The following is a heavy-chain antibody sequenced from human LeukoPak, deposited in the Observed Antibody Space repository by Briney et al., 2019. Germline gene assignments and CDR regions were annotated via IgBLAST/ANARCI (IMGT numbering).Heavy chain of an antibody. Sequence: PSETLSLTCSVSDDSITMYYWTWIRQPPGKGLEWIGYVDHTGITNFSPSLNGRVSISRDTTKNLFSLRVTSVTAADTAVYYCVEATHYYFYIDVWGKGTMVTVSS. J-gene: IGHJ6*03. CDR3: VEATHYYFYIDV. CDR2: VDHTGIT. V-gene: IGHV4-59*12. D-gene: IGHD1-1*01. CDR1: DDSITMYY.